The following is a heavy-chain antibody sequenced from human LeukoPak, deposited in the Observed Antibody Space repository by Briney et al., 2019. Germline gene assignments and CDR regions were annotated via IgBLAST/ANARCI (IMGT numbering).Heavy chain of an antibody. CDR2: ISSSGLNI. J-gene: IGHJ4*02. V-gene: IGHV3-21*01. CDR3: ARDQGEDYGSGSYYSNFDY. CDR1: GFTFTSYS. D-gene: IGHD3-10*01. Sequence: GGSLRLSCAASGFTFTSYSMNWVRQAPGKGLEWVSSISSSGLNIDYADSDSLKGRFTISRDNGKNSLYLQMNSLRAEDTAVYYCARDQGEDYGSGSYYSNFDYWGQGTLVTVSS.